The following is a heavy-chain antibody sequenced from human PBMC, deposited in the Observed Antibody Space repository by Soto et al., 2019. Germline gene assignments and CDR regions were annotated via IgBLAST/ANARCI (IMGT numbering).Heavy chain of an antibody. CDR2: INHSGST. Sequence: PSESLSLTCAVYGGSFSGYYWSWIRQPPGKGLEWIGEINHSGSTNYNPSLKSRVTISVDTSKNQFSLKLSSVTAADTAVYYCVSEEGYSGYDIHYYDYGMDVWGQGTTVTVSS. J-gene: IGHJ6*02. V-gene: IGHV4-34*01. D-gene: IGHD5-12*01. CDR3: VSEEGYSGYDIHYYDYGMDV. CDR1: GGSFSGYY.